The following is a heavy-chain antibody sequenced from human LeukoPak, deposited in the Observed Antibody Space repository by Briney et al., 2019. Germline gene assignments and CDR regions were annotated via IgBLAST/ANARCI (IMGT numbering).Heavy chain of an antibody. J-gene: IGHJ4*02. CDR1: GYTFIDYY. V-gene: IGHV1-2*02. Sequence: GASVKVSCKASGYTFIDYYMQWVRQAPGHGLEWMGWINLNSGGTHYVQKFQGRVTMTRDTSINTAYMELSGLRSDDTAVYYRTRGGDDEGPNYFDYWGQGTLVTVSS. D-gene: IGHD3-10*01. CDR2: INLNSGGT. CDR3: TRGGDDEGPNYFDY.